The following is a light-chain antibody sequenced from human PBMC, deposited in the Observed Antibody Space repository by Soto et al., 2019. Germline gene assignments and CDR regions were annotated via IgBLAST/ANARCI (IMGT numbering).Light chain of an antibody. Sequence: IVLTQSPATLSLSPGERATLSCRASQSIIDYLGWYQQKPGQAPRLLIYDASNRATGIPVRFSGSGSGTDFTLTISSLEPEDFAVYYCQQRSDWAFTFGPGTKVDIK. CDR2: DAS. CDR3: QQRSDWAFT. CDR1: QSIIDY. J-gene: IGKJ3*01. V-gene: IGKV3-11*01.